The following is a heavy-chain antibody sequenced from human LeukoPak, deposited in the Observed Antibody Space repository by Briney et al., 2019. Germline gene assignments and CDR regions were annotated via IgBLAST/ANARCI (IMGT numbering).Heavy chain of an antibody. CDR3: AREDHSNYEY. D-gene: IGHD4-11*01. V-gene: IGHV3-7*01. CDR1: GFSFSSYW. Sequence: GGSLRLSCVASGFSFSSYWMAWVRQAPGKGPEWVASIKQDGSEKFYADSVKGRFTISKDNAQNSLYLRMNSPRGEDTAVYYCAREDHSNYEYWGQGTSVTVSS. CDR2: IKQDGSEK. J-gene: IGHJ4*02.